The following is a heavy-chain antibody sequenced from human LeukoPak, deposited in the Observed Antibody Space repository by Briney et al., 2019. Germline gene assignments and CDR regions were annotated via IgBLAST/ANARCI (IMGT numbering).Heavy chain of an antibody. Sequence: GASVKVSCKASGYTFTGYYMHWVRQAPGQGLEWMGWINPNSGGTNYAQKFQGRVTMTRDTSISTAYMELSRLRSEDTAAYYCARVLTYCSSTSCYTGDAFDIWGQGTMVTVSS. CDR3: ARVLTYCSSTSCYTGDAFDI. CDR2: INPNSGGT. J-gene: IGHJ3*02. D-gene: IGHD2-2*02. V-gene: IGHV1-2*02. CDR1: GYTFTGYY.